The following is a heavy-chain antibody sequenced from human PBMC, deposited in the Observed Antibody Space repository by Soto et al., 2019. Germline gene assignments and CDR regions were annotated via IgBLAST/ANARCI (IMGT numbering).Heavy chain of an antibody. V-gene: IGHV3-30*18. CDR1: GFTFSSYG. CDR3: AKDLVVVVPAVPRYYYYYYGMDV. J-gene: IGHJ6*02. D-gene: IGHD2-2*01. Sequence: GGSLRLSCAASGFTFSSYGMHWVRQAPGKGLEWVAVISYDGSNKYYADSVKGRFTISRDNSKNTLYLQMNSLRAEDTAVYYCAKDLVVVVPAVPRYYYYYYGMDVWGQGTTVTVSS. CDR2: ISYDGSNK.